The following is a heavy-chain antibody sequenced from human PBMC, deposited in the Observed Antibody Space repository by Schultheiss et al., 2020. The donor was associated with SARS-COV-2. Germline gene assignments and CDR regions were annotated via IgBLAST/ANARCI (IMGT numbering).Heavy chain of an antibody. V-gene: IGHV4-59*12. Sequence: SETLSLTCTVSGGSISSYYWSWIRQPPGKGLEWIGYIYYSGSTYYNPSLKSRVTISVDTSKNQFSLKLSSVTAADTAVYYCARDLRYDFWSGEGRPYYYYYGMDVWGQGTTVTVSS. CDR1: GGSISSYY. J-gene: IGHJ6*02. CDR2: IYYSGST. CDR3: ARDLRYDFWSGEGRPYYYYYGMDV. D-gene: IGHD3-3*01.